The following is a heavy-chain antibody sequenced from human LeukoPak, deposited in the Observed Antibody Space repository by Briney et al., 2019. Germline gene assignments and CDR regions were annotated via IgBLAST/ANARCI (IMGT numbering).Heavy chain of an antibody. V-gene: IGHV1-69*06. J-gene: IGHJ5*02. CDR2: IIPIFGTA. Sequence: ASVKVSCKASGGTISRYAISWVRQAPGQGLEWMGGIIPIFGTANYAQKFQGRVTITADKSTSTAYMELSSLRSEDTAVYYCAREGSGYSGYDHNWFDPWGQGTLVTVSS. CDR3: AREGSGYSGYDHNWFDP. CDR1: GGTISRYA. D-gene: IGHD5-12*01.